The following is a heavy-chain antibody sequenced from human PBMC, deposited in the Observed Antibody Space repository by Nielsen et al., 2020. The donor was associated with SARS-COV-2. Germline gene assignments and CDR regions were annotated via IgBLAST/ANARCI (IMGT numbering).Heavy chain of an antibody. Sequence: GESLKISCAASGFTFSSYWMHWVRQAPGKGLEWVAVISYDGSNKYYADSVKGRFTISRDNSKNTLYLQMNSLRAEDTAVYYCARFYSYSTVSEEFDYWGQGTLVTVSS. CDR1: GFTFSSYW. CDR2: ISYDGSNK. CDR3: ARFYSYSTVSEEFDY. V-gene: IGHV3-30*03. D-gene: IGHD4-17*01. J-gene: IGHJ4*02.